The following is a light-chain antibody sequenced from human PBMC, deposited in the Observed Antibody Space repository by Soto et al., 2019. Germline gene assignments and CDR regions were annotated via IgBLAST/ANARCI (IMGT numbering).Light chain of an antibody. J-gene: IGKJ1*01. CDR1: QSVSTSH. V-gene: IGKV3-20*01. CDR3: QQYGSSGT. CDR2: AAS. Sequence: QALGMLSLSDGERATLSCRASQSVSTSHLAWYQHKPGQGPRLLIYAASDRATGSPDRFSGGGSGTDFTLTISRLEPVDFAVYYCQQYGSSGTFGQGTKVDI.